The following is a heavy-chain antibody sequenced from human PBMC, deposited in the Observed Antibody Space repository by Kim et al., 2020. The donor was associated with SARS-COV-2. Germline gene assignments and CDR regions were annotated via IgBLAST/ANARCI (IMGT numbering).Heavy chain of an antibody. D-gene: IGHD3-3*01. V-gene: IGHV3-30*18. J-gene: IGHJ5*01. CDR3: AKDGPYDFWSGYYQYNW. CDR1: GFTFSSYG. CDR2: ISYDGSNK. Sequence: GGSLRLSCAASGFTFSSYGMHWVRQAPGKGLEWVAVISYDGSNKYYADSVKGRFTISRDNSKNTLYLQMNSLRAEDTAVYYCAKDGPYDFWSGYYQYNW.